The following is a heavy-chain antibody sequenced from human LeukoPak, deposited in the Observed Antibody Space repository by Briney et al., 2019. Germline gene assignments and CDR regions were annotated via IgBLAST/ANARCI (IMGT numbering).Heavy chain of an antibody. D-gene: IGHD3-10*01. CDR3: AKDAIPSYSFDY. V-gene: IGHV3-23*01. J-gene: IGHJ4*02. Sequence: GGSLRLSCAASGFTFSSYGMHWVRQAPGKGLEWVSAISGSGGSTYYADSVKGRFTISRDNSKNTLYLQMNSLRAEDTAVYYCAKDAIPSYSFDYWGQGTLVTVSS. CDR1: GFTFSSYG. CDR2: ISGSGGST.